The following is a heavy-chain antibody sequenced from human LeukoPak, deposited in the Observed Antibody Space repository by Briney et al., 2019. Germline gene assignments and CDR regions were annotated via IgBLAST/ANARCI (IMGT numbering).Heavy chain of an antibody. CDR3: ARHGYGSERFFDY. CDR2: IYYSGST. V-gene: IGHV4-39*01. J-gene: IGHJ4*02. CDR1: GGSISSSSYY. Sequence: NASETLSLTCTASGGSISSSSYYWGWIRQPPGKGLEWIGSIYYSGSTYYNPSLKSRVTISVDTSKNQFSLKLSSVTAADTAVYYCARHGYGSERFFDYWGQGTLVTVSS. D-gene: IGHD3-10*01.